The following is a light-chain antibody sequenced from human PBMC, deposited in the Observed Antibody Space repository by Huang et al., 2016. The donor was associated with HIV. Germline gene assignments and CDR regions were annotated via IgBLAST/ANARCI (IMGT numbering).Light chain of an antibody. CDR1: QSIGNY. CDR2: GAS. Sequence: DIQMTQSPSSLSVSVGDRVTVTCRASQSIGNYLNWYQQKPGKAPKLLIYGASSLQSGVPSRFSGSGSWTVFILSITSLQPEDFATYYCQQSYNSWTFGQGTKVDIK. CDR3: QQSYNSWT. V-gene: IGKV1-39*01. J-gene: IGKJ1*01.